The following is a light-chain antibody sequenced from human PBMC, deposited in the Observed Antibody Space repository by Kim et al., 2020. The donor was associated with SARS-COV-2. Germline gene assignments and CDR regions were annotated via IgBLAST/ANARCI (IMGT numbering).Light chain of an antibody. CDR2: LNSDGSH. Sequence: VKLTCTLSSGHSSYAIEWHQQQPEKGPRYLMKLNSDGSHSKGDGIPDRFSGSSSGAERYLTISSLQSEDEADYYCQTWGTGIHVVFGGGTKLTVL. CDR3: QTWGTGIHVV. J-gene: IGLJ2*01. V-gene: IGLV4-69*01. CDR1: SGHSSYA.